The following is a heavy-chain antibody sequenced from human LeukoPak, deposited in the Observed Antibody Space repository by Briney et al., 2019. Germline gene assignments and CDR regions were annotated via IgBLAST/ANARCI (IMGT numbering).Heavy chain of an antibody. CDR1: GFSLSTTTMG. CDR2: IFWSDDK. J-gene: IGHJ5*02. CDR3: AHIVLGDNWFDP. V-gene: IGHV2-5*01. Sequence: NKSGPTLVNPTQTLTLTCTFSGFSLSTTTMGVGWIRQPPGKALEWLALIFWSDDKRYSPSLTSRLTVIKDTSKNQVVLTMTNMDPVDTATYFCAHIVLGDNWFDPWGQGTLVTVSS. D-gene: IGHD3-10*02.